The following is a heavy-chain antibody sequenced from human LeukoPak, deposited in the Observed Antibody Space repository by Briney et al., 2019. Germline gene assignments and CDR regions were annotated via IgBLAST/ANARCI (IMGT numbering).Heavy chain of an antibody. CDR3: GCMGYSGYERRGAFDI. CDR1: GGTFSSYA. D-gene: IGHD5-12*01. V-gene: IGHV1-69*13. CDR2: IIPIFGTA. J-gene: IGHJ3*02. Sequence: SVKVSCKASGGTFSSYAISWVRQAPGQGLEWMGGIIPIFGTANYAQKFQGRVTITADESTSTAYMELSSLRSEDTAVYYCGCMGYSGYERRGAFDIWGQGTMVTVSS.